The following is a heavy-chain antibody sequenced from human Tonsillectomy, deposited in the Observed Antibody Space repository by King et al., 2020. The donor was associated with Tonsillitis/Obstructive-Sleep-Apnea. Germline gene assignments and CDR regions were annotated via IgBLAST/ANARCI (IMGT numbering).Heavy chain of an antibody. V-gene: IGHV3-30*04. Sequence: VQLVESGGGVVQPGRSLRLSCAASGFTFSSYAIHWVRQAPGKGLEWVAVISYDGSNKYYADSVKGRFTISRDNSKNTMDLQMNSLRAEDTAVYYCARECIYDSSGYADVFDIWGQGTMVTVSS. CDR2: ISYDGSNK. D-gene: IGHD3-22*01. CDR3: ARECIYDSSGYADVFDI. J-gene: IGHJ3*02. CDR1: GFTFSSYA.